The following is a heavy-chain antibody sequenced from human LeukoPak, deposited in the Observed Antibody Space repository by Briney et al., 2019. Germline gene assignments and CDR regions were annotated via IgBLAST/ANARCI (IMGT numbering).Heavy chain of an antibody. CDR1: GFTFSRYA. V-gene: IGHV3-48*02. J-gene: IGHJ4*02. Sequence: GGSLRLSCVASGFTFSRYAMDWVRQAPGKGLEWVSAISTDGSRTFYADSVKGRFTISRHNAKNSLYLQMNNLRDEDTAVYYCARPMIRGVTSKNYFPYWGQGTLVTVSS. D-gene: IGHD3-10*01. CDR2: ISTDGSRT. CDR3: ARPMIRGVTSKNYFPY.